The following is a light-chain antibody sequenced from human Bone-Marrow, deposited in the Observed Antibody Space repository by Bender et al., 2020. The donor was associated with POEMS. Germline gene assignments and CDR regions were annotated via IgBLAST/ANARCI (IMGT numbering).Light chain of an antibody. CDR3: CSYAGVYTYV. CDR1: NSNIGTNA. CDR2: DVN. V-gene: IGLV1-44*01. J-gene: IGLJ1*01. Sequence: QSVLTQPPSASGTPGQRVTISCSGSNSNIGTNAVNWYQQHPGNAPKLIIYDVNKRPSGVPDRFSASKSGNTASLTISGLQAGDEADYFCCSYAGVYTYVFGSGTTVTVL.